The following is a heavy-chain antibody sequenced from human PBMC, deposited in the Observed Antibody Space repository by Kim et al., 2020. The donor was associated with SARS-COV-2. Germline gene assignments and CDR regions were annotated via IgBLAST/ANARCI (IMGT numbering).Heavy chain of an antibody. Sequence: SETLSLTCTVSGGSISIYYWSWIRQPPGKGLEWIGYIYYSGSTKYNPSLKSRVTISVDTSKNQFSLNLSSVTAADTAVYYCARVRSTSIDIWSYMDVWGKGTTVTVSS. CDR2: IYYSGST. J-gene: IGHJ6*03. CDR1: GGSISIYY. D-gene: IGHD3-3*01. CDR3: ARVRSTSIDIWSYMDV. V-gene: IGHV4-59*01.